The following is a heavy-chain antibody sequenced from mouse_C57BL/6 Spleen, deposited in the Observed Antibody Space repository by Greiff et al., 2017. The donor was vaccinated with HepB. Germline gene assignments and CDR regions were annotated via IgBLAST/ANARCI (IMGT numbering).Heavy chain of an antibody. Sequence: EVKLVESGGGLVKPGGSLKLSCAASGFTFSDYGMHWVRQAPEKGLEWVAYISSGSSTIYYADTVKGRFTISRDNAKNTLFLQMTSLRSEDTAMYYCARGGLYYASRGYAMDYWGQGTSVTVSS. CDR1: GFTFSDYG. J-gene: IGHJ4*01. V-gene: IGHV5-17*01. D-gene: IGHD1-1*01. CDR2: ISSGSSTI. CDR3: ARGGLYYASRGYAMDY.